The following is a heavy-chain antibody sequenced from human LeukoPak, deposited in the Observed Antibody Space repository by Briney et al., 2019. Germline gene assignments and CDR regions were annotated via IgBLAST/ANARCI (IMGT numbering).Heavy chain of an antibody. V-gene: IGHV4-34*01. CDR1: GGSFSSYY. D-gene: IGHD3-10*01. Sequence: SETLSLTCAVYGGSFSSYYWSWIRQPPGRGLEWMGENNHSGRTNYNPSLKGRVTISVDTSKNQFSLKLSAVTAADTAVYYCARIGGESSGGFDYWGQGTLVTVSS. J-gene: IGHJ4*02. CDR3: ARIGGESSGGFDY. CDR2: NNHSGRT.